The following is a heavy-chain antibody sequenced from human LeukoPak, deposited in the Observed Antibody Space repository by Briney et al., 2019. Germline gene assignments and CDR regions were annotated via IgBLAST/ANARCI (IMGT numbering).Heavy chain of an antibody. D-gene: IGHD6-13*01. J-gene: IGHJ4*02. Sequence: SETLSLTCTVSGGSISSYYWSWIRQPPGNGLEWIGYIYYRGSTNYNPSLKSRVTISAATSKNQFSLKLSSVTAADTAVYYCARLRFAGQLEHYIDYWGQGTLVTVSS. CDR2: IYYRGST. CDR3: ARLRFAGQLEHYIDY. V-gene: IGHV4-59*08. CDR1: GGSISSYY.